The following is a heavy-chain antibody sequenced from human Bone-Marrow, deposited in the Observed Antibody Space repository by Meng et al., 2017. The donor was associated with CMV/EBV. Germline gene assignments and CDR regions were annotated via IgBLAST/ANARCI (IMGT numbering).Heavy chain of an antibody. J-gene: IGHJ3*02. CDR3: ARTYYDFWSGYSEGAFDI. V-gene: IGHV3-30*04. D-gene: IGHD3-3*01. CDR2: ISYDGSNK. CDR1: GFTFSSYA. Sequence: GESLKISCAASGFTFSSYAMHWVRQAPGKGLEWVAVISYDGSNKYYADSVKGRFTISRDNSKNSLYLQMNSLRAEDTAVYYCARTYYDFWSGYSEGAFDIWGQGTRVTGSS.